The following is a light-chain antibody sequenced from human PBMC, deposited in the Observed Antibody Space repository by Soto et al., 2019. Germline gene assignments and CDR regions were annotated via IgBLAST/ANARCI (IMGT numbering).Light chain of an antibody. CDR1: QSISTY. Sequence: DIQMTQSPSSLSASVGDRVTITCRASQSISTYLHWYQQKPGKAPNLLIYAASTLQSGVPSRFSGSGSGTDFTLTIRSLQPEDFATYFCQPGYSTPLTFGGGTKVDIK. V-gene: IGKV1-39*01. J-gene: IGKJ4*01. CDR3: QPGYSTPLT. CDR2: AAS.